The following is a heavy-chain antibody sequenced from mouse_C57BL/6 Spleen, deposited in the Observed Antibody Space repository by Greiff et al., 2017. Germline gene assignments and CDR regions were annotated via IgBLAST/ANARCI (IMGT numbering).Heavy chain of an antibody. Sequence: QVQLQESGPGLVAPSQSLSITCTVSGFSLTSYGVDWVRQSPGKGLEWLGVIWGVGSTNYNSALKSRLSISKDNSKSQVFLKMNSLQTDDTAMYYCASGPTGTGFAYWGQGTLVTVSA. J-gene: IGHJ3*01. V-gene: IGHV2-6*01. CDR2: IWGVGST. CDR1: GFSLTSYG. D-gene: IGHD4-1*02. CDR3: ASGPTGTGFAY.